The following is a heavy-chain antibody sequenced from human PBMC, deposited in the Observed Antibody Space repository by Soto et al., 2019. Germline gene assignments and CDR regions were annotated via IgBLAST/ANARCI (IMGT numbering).Heavy chain of an antibody. Sequence: QVHLLQSRPEMKKPGSSVIVSCKASGGTFNTYTFSWVRRAPGQGLEWMGSIIPIFGTANYAPRFQGRLSITADQSATTTYMELTSLTSEDTAFYYCGRIPRYSFPTSDPLDNWGQGTLVTVSS. J-gene: IGHJ4*02. CDR3: GRIPRYSFPTSDPLDN. CDR1: GGTFNTYT. V-gene: IGHV1-69*08. D-gene: IGHD5-18*01. CDR2: IIPIFGTA.